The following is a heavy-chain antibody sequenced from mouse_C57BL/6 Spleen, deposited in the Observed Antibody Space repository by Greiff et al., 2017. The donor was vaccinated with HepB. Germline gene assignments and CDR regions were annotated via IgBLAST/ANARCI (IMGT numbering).Heavy chain of an antibody. J-gene: IGHJ2*01. CDR1: GYTFTDYY. V-gene: IGHV1-26*01. Sequence: EVQLQQSGPELVKPGASVKISCKASGYTFTDYYMNWVKQSHGKSLEWIGDINPNNGGTSYNQKFKGKATLTVDKSSSTAYMELRSLTSEDSAVYYCAREVDYYANLGDYWGQGTTLTVSS. CDR3: AREVDYYANLGDY. CDR2: INPNNGGT. D-gene: IGHD2-1*01.